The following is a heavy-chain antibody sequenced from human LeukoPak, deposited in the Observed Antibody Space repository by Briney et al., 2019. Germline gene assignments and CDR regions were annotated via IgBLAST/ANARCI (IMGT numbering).Heavy chain of an antibody. Sequence: ASVKVSCKASGYTFTSYDINWVRQATGQGLEWMGWINPNSGGTNYAQKFQGWVTMTRDTSISTAYMELSRLRSDDTAVYYCARDSGTTVVIYYYCYMDVWGKGTTVTVSS. D-gene: IGHD4-23*01. CDR2: INPNSGGT. V-gene: IGHV1-2*04. CDR1: GYTFTSYD. J-gene: IGHJ6*03. CDR3: ARDSGTTVVIYYYCYMDV.